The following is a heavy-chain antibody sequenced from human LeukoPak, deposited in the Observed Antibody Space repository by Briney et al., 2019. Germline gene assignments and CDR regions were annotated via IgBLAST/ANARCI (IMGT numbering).Heavy chain of an antibody. Sequence: GGSLRLSCAASGFTFSSYSMNWVRQAPGKGLEWVSYISSSSSTIYYADSVKGRFTISRDNAKNSLYLQMNSLRAEDTAEYYCATIAAVDYWGQGTLVTVSS. CDR2: ISSSSSTI. J-gene: IGHJ4*02. D-gene: IGHD6-25*01. CDR1: GFTFSSYS. CDR3: ATIAAVDY. V-gene: IGHV3-48*04.